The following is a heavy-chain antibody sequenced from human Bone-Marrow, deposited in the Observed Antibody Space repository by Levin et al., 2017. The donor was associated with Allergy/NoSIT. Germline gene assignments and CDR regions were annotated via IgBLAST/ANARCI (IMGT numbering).Heavy chain of an antibody. CDR3: ARGGHCGGGTGYSDYFDY. J-gene: IGHJ4*02. V-gene: IGHV3-72*01. CDR1: GFTFSDHY. D-gene: IGHD2-15*01. CDR2: SRNKANGYTT. Sequence: GGSLRLSCAVSGFTFSDHYMDWVRQAPGKGLEWLGRSRNKANGYTTEYAASVNGRFTVSRDDSKNSLYLQMNSLEIEDTAVYYCARGGHCGGGTGYSDYFDYWGQGTLVTVSS.